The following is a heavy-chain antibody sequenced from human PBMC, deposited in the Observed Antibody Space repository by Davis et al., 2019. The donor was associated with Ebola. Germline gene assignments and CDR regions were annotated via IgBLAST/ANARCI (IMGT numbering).Heavy chain of an antibody. CDR1: GFTFNNYA. CDR3: AKLRLESYDFWGAYIDV. J-gene: IGHJ6*03. D-gene: IGHD3-3*01. V-gene: IGHV3-23*01. Sequence: PGGSLRLSCAASGFTFNNYAMTWVRQAPGKGLEWVSGIGVGGDITYYADSVKGRFTVSRDNSMNTLYLQMNSLRAEDTAIYYCAKLRLESYDFWGAYIDVWGKETTVAVSS. CDR2: IGVGGDIT.